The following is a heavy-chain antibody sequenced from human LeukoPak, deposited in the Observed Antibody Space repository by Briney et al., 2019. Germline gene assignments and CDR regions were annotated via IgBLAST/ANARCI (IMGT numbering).Heavy chain of an antibody. J-gene: IGHJ4*02. CDR1: GGSISSSSFH. CDR3: AREGSAPTSYFDY. Sequence: KPSETLSLTCTVSGGSISSSSFHWGWIRQPPGKGLEWIGRIYSSGSTNYTPSLKSRVTMSVDTSNNQFSLELSSVTAADTAVYYCAREGSAPTSYFDYWGQGSLVTVSS. V-gene: IGHV4-39*07. CDR2: IYSSGST.